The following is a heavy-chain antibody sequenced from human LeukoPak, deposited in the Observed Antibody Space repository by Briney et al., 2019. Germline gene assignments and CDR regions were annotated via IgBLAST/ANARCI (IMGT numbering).Heavy chain of an antibody. CDR1: GGSFSAYY. J-gene: IGHJ4*02. D-gene: IGHD4-17*01. V-gene: IGHV4-34*01. Sequence: SETPSLTCAVYGGSFSAYYWSWIRQPPGKGLDWIGEINHSGSTNYNPSLKSRVTISVDTSKNQFSLKLSSVTAADTAVYYCARISYGDYNFDYWGQGTLVTVSS. CDR2: INHSGST. CDR3: ARISYGDYNFDY.